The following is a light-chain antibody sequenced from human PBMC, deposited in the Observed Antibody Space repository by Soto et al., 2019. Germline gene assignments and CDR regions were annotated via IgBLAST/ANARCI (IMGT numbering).Light chain of an antibody. CDR2: GNN. CDR1: RSNIGAGYD. V-gene: IGLV1-40*01. Sequence: QSVLTQSPSVSGAPGQRITVSCTGSRSNIGAGYDVHWYQQLPGTAPKLLISGNNNRPSGVPDRFSGSKSGTSASLAITGLQVEDEADYYCQSYDTSLSGWVFGGGTKVTVL. CDR3: QSYDTSLSGWV. J-gene: IGLJ3*02.